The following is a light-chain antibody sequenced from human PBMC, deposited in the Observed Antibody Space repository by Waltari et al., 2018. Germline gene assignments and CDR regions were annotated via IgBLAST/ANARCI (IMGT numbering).Light chain of an antibody. V-gene: IGKV3-11*01. J-gene: IGKJ4*01. CDR2: DVS. Sequence: DIVLTQSPATLSLSPGERATLSCRASQSVSNNLAWYQQKPGQAPRLLIYDVSSRATGIPARISARGAGTDLTLTISSLEPEDSAVYYCQQRTSWPPGLSFGGGTNVEIK. CDR3: QQRTSWPPGLS. CDR1: QSVSNN.